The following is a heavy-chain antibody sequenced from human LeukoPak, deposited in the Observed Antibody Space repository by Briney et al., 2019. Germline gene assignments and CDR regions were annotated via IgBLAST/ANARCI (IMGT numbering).Heavy chain of an antibody. CDR2: IFYSGST. D-gene: IGHD6-19*01. Sequence: SETLSLTCAVYGGSFSGYYWSWIRQPPGKGLEWIGSIFYSGSTYYNPSLKSRVTISVEVFKNQFSLSLNSVTAADTAMYYCGRSLPDSSGWYLDYWGQGTLVTVSS. CDR1: GGSFSGYY. CDR3: GRSLPDSSGWYLDY. J-gene: IGHJ4*02. V-gene: IGHV4-34*12.